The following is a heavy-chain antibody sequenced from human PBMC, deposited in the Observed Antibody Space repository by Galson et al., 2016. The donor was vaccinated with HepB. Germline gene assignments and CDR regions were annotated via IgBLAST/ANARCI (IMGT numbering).Heavy chain of an antibody. CDR1: GFTFTNAW. CDR3: TTDLDGHFGVGITGTDY. CDR2: VKSERNGITT. V-gene: IGHV3-15*07. J-gene: IGHJ4*02. D-gene: IGHD3-3*01. Sequence: SLRLSCAPPGFTFTNAWMNWVRQAPGKGLEWVGRVKSERNGITTDYAAPVKGRFTISRDESKKTLYLHMNSLKSEDTGVYFCTTDLDGHFGVGITGTDYWGQGTLVTVSS.